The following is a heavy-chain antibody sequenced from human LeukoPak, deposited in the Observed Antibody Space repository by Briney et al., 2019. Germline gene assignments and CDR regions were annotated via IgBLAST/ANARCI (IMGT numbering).Heavy chain of an antibody. Sequence: SETLSLTCAVYGGSFSGYYWSWIRQPPGKGLEWIGEINHSGSTNYNPSLKSRVTISVDTSKNQFSLKLSSVTAADTAVYYCARIKGYYDSSGLDYWGQGTLVTVSS. CDR1: GGSFSGYY. D-gene: IGHD3-22*01. CDR2: INHSGST. CDR3: ARIKGYYDSSGLDY. J-gene: IGHJ4*02. V-gene: IGHV4-34*01.